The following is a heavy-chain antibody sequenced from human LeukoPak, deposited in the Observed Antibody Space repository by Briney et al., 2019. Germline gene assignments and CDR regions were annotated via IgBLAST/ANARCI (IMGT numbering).Heavy chain of an antibody. V-gene: IGHV3-11*01. D-gene: IGHD5-24*01. CDR1: GFTFTDYY. Sequence: PGGSLRLSCAASGFTFTDYYMTWIRQAPGKGPEWVSYISSSGSSIYYAGSVKGRFTVSRDNAKNSLFLQMNTLRAEDTAVYYCARAQRWLQLGGGYFFDYWGQGTLVIVSS. CDR2: ISSSGSSI. CDR3: ARAQRWLQLGGGYFFDY. J-gene: IGHJ4*02.